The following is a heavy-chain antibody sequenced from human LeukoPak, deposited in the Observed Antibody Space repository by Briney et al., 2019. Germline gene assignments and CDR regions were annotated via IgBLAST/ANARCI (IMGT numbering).Heavy chain of an antibody. V-gene: IGHV4-39*07. Sequence: SETLSLTCTVSGDSISSSDYYWGWVRQPPGKGLEWIGRIYTSGSTNYNPSLKSRVTMSVDTSKNQFSLKLSSVTAADTAVYYCAGEYSSSWYQRGYFDYWGQGTLVTVSS. CDR2: IYTSGST. D-gene: IGHD6-13*01. CDR3: AGEYSSSWYQRGYFDY. CDR1: GDSISSSDYY. J-gene: IGHJ4*02.